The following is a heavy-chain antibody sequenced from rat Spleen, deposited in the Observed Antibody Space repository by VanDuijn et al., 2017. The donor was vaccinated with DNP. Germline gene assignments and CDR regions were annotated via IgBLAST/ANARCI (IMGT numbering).Heavy chain of an antibody. CDR1: GFTFSTYG. D-gene: IGHD1-1*01. CDR3: AIYYYSGDNWFGY. V-gene: IGHV5S13*01. Sequence: EVQLVESGGGLVQPGRSLKLSCAASGFTFSTYGMAWVRQAPMKGLEWVASISSGGRTYYPDSVKGRFSISRDNAKNTLYLQMNTLRSEDTATYYCAIYYYSGDNWFGYWGQGTLVTVSS. CDR2: ISSGGRT. J-gene: IGHJ3*01.